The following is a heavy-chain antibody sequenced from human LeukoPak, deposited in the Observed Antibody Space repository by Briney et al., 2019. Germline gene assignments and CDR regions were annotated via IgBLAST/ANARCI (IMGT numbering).Heavy chain of an antibody. Sequence: PGGSLRLSCAASGFTFSSYSMNWVRQAPGKGLEWVSYISSSSSTIYYADSVKGRFTISRDNAKNSLYLQMNSLRAEDTAVYYCARGYYYDSSGYALPPLGYWGQGTLVTVSS. D-gene: IGHD3-22*01. V-gene: IGHV3-48*04. J-gene: IGHJ4*02. CDR2: ISSSSSTI. CDR3: ARGYYYDSSGYALPPLGY. CDR1: GFTFSSYS.